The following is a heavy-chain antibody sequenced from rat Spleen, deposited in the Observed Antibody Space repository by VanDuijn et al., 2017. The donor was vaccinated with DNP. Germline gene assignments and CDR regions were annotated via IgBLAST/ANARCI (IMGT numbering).Heavy chain of an antibody. J-gene: IGHJ3*01. CDR2: ISTSGSRT. CDR3: ARPLYYYSDQGFAY. CDR1: GFTFSNYY. V-gene: IGHV5-25*01. Sequence: EVQLVESGGGLVQPGRSLKLSCAASGFTFSNYYMAWVRQAPKKGLEWVATISTSGSRTYYPDSVKGRFTISRDNAKSSLYLQMNSLRSEDTATYYCARPLYYYSDQGFAYWGQGTLATVSS. D-gene: IGHD1-1*01.